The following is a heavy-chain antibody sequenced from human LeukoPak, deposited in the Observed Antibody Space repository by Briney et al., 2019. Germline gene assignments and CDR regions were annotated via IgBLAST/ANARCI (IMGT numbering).Heavy chain of an antibody. CDR2: IYHSGST. J-gene: IGHJ5*02. V-gene: IGHV4-4*02. CDR3: AREKGIVAAGRGSPFWFDP. Sequence: SETLSLTCAVSGRSISSSNWSSWVRQPPGKGLEWIGEIYHSGSTNYNPSLKSRVTISVDKSKNQFSLKLSSVTAADTAVYYCAREKGIVAAGRGSPFWFDPWGQGTLVTVSS. D-gene: IGHD6-13*01. CDR1: GRSISSSNW.